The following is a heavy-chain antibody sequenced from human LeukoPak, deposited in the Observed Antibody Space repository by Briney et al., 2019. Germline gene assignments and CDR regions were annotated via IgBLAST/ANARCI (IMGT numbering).Heavy chain of an antibody. CDR3: AREDMVRGVIDY. D-gene: IGHD3-10*01. J-gene: IGHJ4*02. CDR2: IKQDGSEK. CDR1: GFTFSSYR. Sequence: GGSLRLSCAASGFTFSSYRMSWVCQAPGKGVEWVANIKQDGSEKYYVDSVKGRFTISRDNTKNSLYLQTNSLRAEDTAVYYCAREDMVRGVIDYWGQGTLVTVSS. V-gene: IGHV3-7*01.